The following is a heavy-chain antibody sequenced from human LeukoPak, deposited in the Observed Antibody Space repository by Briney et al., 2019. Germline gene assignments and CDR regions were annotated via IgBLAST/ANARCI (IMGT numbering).Heavy chain of an antibody. V-gene: IGHV4-39*01. CDR3: ARHLVGSEGGDFDY. J-gene: IGHJ4*02. CDR2: IYYSGST. D-gene: IGHD1-26*01. Sequence: SETLSLTCTVSGGSISSSNYYWGWIRQPPGKGLEWIGSIYYSGSTYYNPSLKSRVTISVDTSKNQFSLKLSSVNAADTAVYYCARHLVGSEGGDFDYWGQGTLATVSS. CDR1: GGSISSSNYY.